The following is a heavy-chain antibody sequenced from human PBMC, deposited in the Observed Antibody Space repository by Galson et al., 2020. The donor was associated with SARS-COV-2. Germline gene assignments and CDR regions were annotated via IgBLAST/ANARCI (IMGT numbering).Heavy chain of an antibody. J-gene: IGHJ4*02. V-gene: IGHV3-74*01. Sequence: LSLTCAASGFTFSSYWMHWVRQAPGKGLVWVSRINSDGSSTSYADSVKGRFTISRDNAKNTLYLQMNSLRAEDTAVYYCARDEAGYYGSGTPLHWGQGTLVTVSS. CDR1: GFTFSSYW. CDR3: ARDEAGYYGSGTPLH. D-gene: IGHD3-10*01. CDR2: INSDGSST.